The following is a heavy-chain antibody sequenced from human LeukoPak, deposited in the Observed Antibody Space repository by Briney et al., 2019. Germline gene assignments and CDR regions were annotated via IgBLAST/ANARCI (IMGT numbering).Heavy chain of an antibody. CDR1: GFTFSSYT. CDR3: AKGSAVADIYFDY. CDR2: ITTSDGNT. V-gene: IGHV3-23*01. J-gene: IGHJ4*02. Sequence: GGSLRLSCAASGFTFSSYTMSWVRQAPGKGLEWVSTITTSDGNTYYADSVKGRFTVSRDNSKNTLFLQMNSLRAEDTVVYYCAKGSAVADIYFDYWGQGTLVTVSS. D-gene: IGHD6-19*01.